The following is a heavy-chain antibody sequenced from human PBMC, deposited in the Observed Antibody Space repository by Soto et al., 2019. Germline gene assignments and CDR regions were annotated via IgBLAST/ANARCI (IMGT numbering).Heavy chain of an antibody. CDR2: ISECGDAT. Sequence: PGGYLRLSCAVPGFTFSWHAMTWVRQAPGKGLQWVSTISECGDATFYSDSAKGRFTISRDNSKNTLYLEINGLGVEDTAVYYCLPGSSGAGCEDSWGQGTLVSVSS. J-gene: IGHJ4*02. D-gene: IGHD3-10*01. CDR1: GFTFSWHA. CDR3: LPGSSGAGCEDS. V-gene: IGHV3-23*01.